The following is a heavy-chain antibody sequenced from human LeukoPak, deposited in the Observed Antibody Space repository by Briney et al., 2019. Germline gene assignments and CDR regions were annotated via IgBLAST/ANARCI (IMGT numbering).Heavy chain of an antibody. Sequence: SETLSLTCTVSGGSISGYYWSWIRQPPGKGLEWIGYISYSGSTNYNPSLKSRVTTSVDTSKNQFSLKLSSVTAADTAVYYCARRPSSTWYSDYWGQGTLVTVSS. CDR2: ISYSGST. D-gene: IGHD6-6*01. V-gene: IGHV4-59*08. CDR1: GGSISGYY. CDR3: ARRPSSTWYSDY. J-gene: IGHJ4*02.